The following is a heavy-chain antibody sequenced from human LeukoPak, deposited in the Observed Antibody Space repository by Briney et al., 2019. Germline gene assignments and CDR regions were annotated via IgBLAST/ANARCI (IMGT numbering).Heavy chain of an antibody. V-gene: IGHV4-4*07. J-gene: IGHJ6*03. CDR3: ARESDPPPFGYYYYYMDV. Sequence: PSETLSLTCTVSGGSISSYYWSWIRQPAGKGLEWIGRIYTSGSTNYNPSLKSRVTMSVDTSKNQFSLKLSSVTAADTAVYSCARESDPPPFGYYYYYMDVWGKGTTVTVSS. CDR1: GGSISSYY. CDR2: IYTSGST. D-gene: IGHD3-16*01.